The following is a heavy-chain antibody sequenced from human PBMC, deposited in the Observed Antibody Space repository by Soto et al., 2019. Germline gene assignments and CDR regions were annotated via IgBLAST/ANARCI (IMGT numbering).Heavy chain of an antibody. J-gene: IGHJ3*02. CDR3: ARGHEYGGKFDAFDI. D-gene: IGHD4-17*01. V-gene: IGHV1-69*14. Sequence: QVQLVQSGAEVKKPGSSVKVSCKASGGTFSTSSINWLRQAPGQRPEWMGNILPIFGTADYAQKFQDRVTLTADKSTDTAYMELCSLFSEDTAVYYCARGHEYGGKFDAFDIGGQGTVVTVSS. CDR2: ILPIFGTA. CDR1: GGTFSTSS.